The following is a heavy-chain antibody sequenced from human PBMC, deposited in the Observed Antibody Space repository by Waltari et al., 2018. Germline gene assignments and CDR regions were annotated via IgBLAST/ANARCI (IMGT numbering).Heavy chain of an antibody. Sequence: QLVQSEGEVKQPGASVRLSCQASGFTFSEHGFSWVRQAPGQGLEWMGWINSKSGTTKYAQKVQDRVTLTTDIGARMVYMDLRSLRSDDTAVYYCSRDAGVPGGTGKWFDTWGLGTLVTVSS. CDR3: SRDAGVPGGTGKWFDT. V-gene: IGHV1-18*04. D-gene: IGHD2-8*01. CDR1: GFTFSEHG. J-gene: IGHJ5*02. CDR2: INSKSGTT.